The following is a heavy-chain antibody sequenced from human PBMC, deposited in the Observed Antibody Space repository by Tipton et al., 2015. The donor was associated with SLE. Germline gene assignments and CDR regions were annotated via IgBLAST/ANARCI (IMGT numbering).Heavy chain of an antibody. CDR2: IYSSGTT. D-gene: IGHD2-2*01. J-gene: IGHJ4*02. Sequence: TLSLTCTVSGGSISSYYWSWIRQPPGQGLEWIGRIYSSGTTNYNPSLKSRLSISIDTSNTQFSLNYNSVTAADTAVYYCARGERSSMPDCWGQGTLVTVSS. CDR1: GGSISSYY. V-gene: IGHV4-59*08. CDR3: ARGERSSMPDC.